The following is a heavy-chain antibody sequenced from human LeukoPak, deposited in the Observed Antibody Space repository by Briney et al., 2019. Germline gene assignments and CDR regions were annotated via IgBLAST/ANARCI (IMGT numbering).Heavy chain of an antibody. CDR1: GDSVSSNSAA. V-gene: IGHV6-1*01. CDR2: TYYRSKWYN. Sequence: SQTLSLTCAISGDSVSSNSAAWNWIRQSPWSGLEWLGRTYYRSKWYNDYADSVISLLTINPDKSKNQFSLKLNSGTPEDTAVYYCARGGAGGRAFDIWGQGTMVTVSS. D-gene: IGHD2-15*01. CDR3: ARGGAGGRAFDI. J-gene: IGHJ3*02.